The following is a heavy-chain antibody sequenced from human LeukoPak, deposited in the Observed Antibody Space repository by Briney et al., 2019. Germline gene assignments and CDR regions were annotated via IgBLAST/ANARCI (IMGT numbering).Heavy chain of an antibody. CDR2: INPSGGST. Sequence: ASVKVSCKASGYTFTSYYMHWARQAPGQGLEWMGIINPSGGSTSYAQKFQGRVTMTRDTSTSTAYMELRSLRSDDTAVYYCAREGVAAAGKPFDYWGQGTLVTVSS. CDR1: GYTFTSYY. J-gene: IGHJ4*02. D-gene: IGHD6-13*01. CDR3: AREGVAAAGKPFDY. V-gene: IGHV1-46*01.